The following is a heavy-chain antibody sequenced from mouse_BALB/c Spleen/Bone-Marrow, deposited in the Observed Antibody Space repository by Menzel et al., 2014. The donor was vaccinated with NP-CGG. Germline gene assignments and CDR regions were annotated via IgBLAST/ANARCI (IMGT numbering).Heavy chain of an antibody. J-gene: IGHJ4*01. Sequence: VQLQQSGAELVRPGTSVKVSCKASGYAFTNYLIEWVKRRPGQGLEWTGVINPGSGGTNYNEKFKGKATLTADKSSSTAYMQLSSLTSDDSAVYFCAREVRRNYAMDYWGQGTSVTVSS. CDR3: AREVRRNYAMDY. CDR1: GYAFTNYL. CDR2: INPGSGGT. D-gene: IGHD2-14*01. V-gene: IGHV1-54*03.